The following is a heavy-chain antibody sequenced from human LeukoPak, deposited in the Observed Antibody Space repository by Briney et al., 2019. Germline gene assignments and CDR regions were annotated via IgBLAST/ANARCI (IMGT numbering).Heavy chain of an antibody. J-gene: IGHJ6*02. Sequence: GGSLRLSCAASGFTFSSYAMHWVRQAPGKGLEWVSGISWNSGSIGYADSVKGRFTISRDNAKNSLNLQMNSLRAEDTALYYCAAGNALVSYFYGLDVWGQGTTVTVSS. CDR3: AAGNALVSYFYGLDV. CDR1: GFTFSSYA. D-gene: IGHD1-14*01. V-gene: IGHV3-9*01. CDR2: ISWNSGSI.